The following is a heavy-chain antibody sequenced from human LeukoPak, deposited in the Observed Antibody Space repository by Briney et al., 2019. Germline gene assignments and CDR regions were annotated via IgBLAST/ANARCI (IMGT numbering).Heavy chain of an antibody. CDR3: GKEGGA. CDR2: IGGRGGST. CDR1: GFWFSEFT. Sequence: PGGSMRLSCAASGFWFSEFTMTWVHQPPGKGPEWVSAIGGRGGSTYYADSVGGRFTISRDNSKDILYLQMNSLKVEDTATYYCGKEGGAWGQGTKVTVSA. D-gene: IGHD3-16*01. J-gene: IGHJ5*02. V-gene: IGHV3-23*01.